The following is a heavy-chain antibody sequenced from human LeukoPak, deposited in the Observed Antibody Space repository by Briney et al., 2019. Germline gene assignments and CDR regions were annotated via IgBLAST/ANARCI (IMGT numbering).Heavy chain of an antibody. V-gene: IGHV1-46*01. CDR2: IRGTGDSP. Sequence: ASVKVSCKASGFTFTNYHMHWVRQAPGQGLEWVGLIRGTGDSPDYAQKFQGRVTITADESTSTAYMELSSLRSEDTAVYYCASAIYSSSWGVSYYYYMDVWGKGTTVTVSS. J-gene: IGHJ6*03. D-gene: IGHD6-6*01. CDR3: ASAIYSSSWGVSYYYYMDV. CDR1: GFTFTNYH.